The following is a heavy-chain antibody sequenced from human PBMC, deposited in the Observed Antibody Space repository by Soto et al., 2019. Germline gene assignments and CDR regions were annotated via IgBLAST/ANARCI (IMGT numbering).Heavy chain of an antibody. Sequence: QVQLVQSGAEVKKPGASVKVSCKASGYTFTSYGISWVRQAPGQGLEWMGWISAYNGNTNYAQKLQGRVTMTTDTSTSTAYIELSSLRSDDTAVYYCARDRVGQLGATDGMEVWGQGTTVTVSS. CDR1: GYTFTSYG. D-gene: IGHD6-6*01. CDR2: ISAYNGNT. J-gene: IGHJ6*01. V-gene: IGHV1-18*01. CDR3: ARDRVGQLGATDGMEV.